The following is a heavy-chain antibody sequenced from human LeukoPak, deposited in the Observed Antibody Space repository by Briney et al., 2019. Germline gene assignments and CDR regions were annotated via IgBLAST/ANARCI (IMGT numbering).Heavy chain of an antibody. CDR3: ARAGSYSSSSGLGY. CDR2: IYYSGST. V-gene: IGHV4-59*01. Sequence: SSETLSLTCDVYGGSFSGYYWSWIRQPPGKGLEWIGYIYYSGSTNYNPSLKSRVTISVDTSKNQFSLKLSSVTAADTAVYYCARAGSYSSSSGLGYWGQGTLVTVSS. CDR1: GGSFSGYY. J-gene: IGHJ4*02. D-gene: IGHD6-6*01.